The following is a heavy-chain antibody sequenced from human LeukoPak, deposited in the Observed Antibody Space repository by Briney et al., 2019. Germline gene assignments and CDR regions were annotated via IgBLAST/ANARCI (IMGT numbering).Heavy chain of an antibody. V-gene: IGHV4-34*01. CDR3: ARNGIIDAFDV. CDR2: INRGGST. J-gene: IGHJ3*01. Sequence: SETPSLTCAVYGGSFNDYYWSWIRQPPGKGLEWIGEINRGGSTNYSPSLKSRVTISVDTSKSQFSLKLTSVTAADTAVYYCARNGIIDAFDVWGQGTLVIVSS. CDR1: GGSFNDYY. D-gene: IGHD1-26*01.